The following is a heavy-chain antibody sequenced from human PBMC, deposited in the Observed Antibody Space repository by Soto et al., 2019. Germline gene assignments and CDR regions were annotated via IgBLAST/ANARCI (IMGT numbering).Heavy chain of an antibody. D-gene: IGHD3-22*01. J-gene: IGHJ4*02. Sequence: PSETLSLTCTGSGGSISSYYWSWIRQPPGKGLEWIGYIYYSGSTNYNPSLKSRVTISVDTSKNQFSLKLSSVTAADTAVYYCARVRRTYYYDSSGYYLDYWGQGTLVTVSS. CDR1: GGSISSYY. CDR2: IYYSGST. V-gene: IGHV4-59*01. CDR3: ARVRRTYYYDSSGYYLDY.